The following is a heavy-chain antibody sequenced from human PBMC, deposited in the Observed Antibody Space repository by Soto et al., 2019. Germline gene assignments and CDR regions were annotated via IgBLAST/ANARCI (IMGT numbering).Heavy chain of an antibody. CDR3: ARYIVVVTATYAFDI. CDR2: ISYDGSDK. D-gene: IGHD2-21*02. J-gene: IGHJ3*02. Sequence: QVQLVESGGGVVQPGRSLTLSCAASGFTFSSYAMHWVRQAPGKGLEWVAVISYDGSDKYYADSVKGRFTISRDNSKNTLYLQMNSLRAEDTAVYYCARYIVVVTATYAFDIWGQGTMVTVSS. CDR1: GFTFSSYA. V-gene: IGHV3-30-3*01.